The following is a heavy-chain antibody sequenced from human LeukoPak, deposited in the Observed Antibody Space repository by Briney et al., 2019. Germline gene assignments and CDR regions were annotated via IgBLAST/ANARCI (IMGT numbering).Heavy chain of an antibody. CDR2: VYHSGTT. D-gene: IGHD2-21*02. Sequence: PSETLSLTCAASGGSISSSYWWSWVRQPPGKGLEWIGEVYHSGTTNYYPSLKSRVTISIEKSKNQFSLKLSSVTAADTAVYYCAGAYCGGDCYSGRAFDIWGQGTMVTVSS. CDR1: GGSISSSYW. V-gene: IGHV4-4*02. CDR3: AGAYCGGDCYSGRAFDI. J-gene: IGHJ3*02.